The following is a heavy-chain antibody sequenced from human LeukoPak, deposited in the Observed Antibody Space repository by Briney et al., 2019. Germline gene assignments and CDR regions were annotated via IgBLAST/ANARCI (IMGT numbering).Heavy chain of an antibody. CDR1: GFSFSNYW. J-gene: IGHJ6*03. D-gene: IGHD1-14*01. CDR3: ARETLPQGHYYYYMDV. Sequence: QPGGSLRLSCEASGFSFSNYWMSWVRQAPGKGLEWVANIKQDGSEIYYVDSVRGRFTISRDNAKNTLYMQKNSQRAEDTAVYCCARETLPQGHYYYYMDVWGKGTTVTVSS. V-gene: IGHV3-7*01. CDR2: IKQDGSEI.